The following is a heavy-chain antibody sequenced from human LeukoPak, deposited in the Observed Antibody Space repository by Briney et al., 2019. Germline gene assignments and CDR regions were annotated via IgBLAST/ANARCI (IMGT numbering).Heavy chain of an antibody. V-gene: IGHV4-4*09. D-gene: IGHD6-6*01. Sequence: SETLSLTCTVSGGSTSSYYWSWIRQPPGKGLEWIGYIYTSGSTNYNPSLKSRVTISVDTSKNQFSLKLSSVTAADTAVYYCARRGPAARDYYYYYMDVWGKGTTVTVSS. CDR2: IYTSGST. CDR3: ARRGPAARDYYYYYMDV. J-gene: IGHJ6*03. CDR1: GGSTSSYY.